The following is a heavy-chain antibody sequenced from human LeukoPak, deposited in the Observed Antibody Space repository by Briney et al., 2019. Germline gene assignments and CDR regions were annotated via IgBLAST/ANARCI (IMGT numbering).Heavy chain of an antibody. D-gene: IGHD3-10*01. J-gene: IGHJ4*02. V-gene: IGHV4-30-2*01. Sequence: KTSETLSLTCAVSGGSISSGGYSWSWIRQPPGKGLEWIGYIYHSGSTYYNPSLKSRVTISVDRSKNQFSLELSSVTAADTAVYYCAREGRHSDLDYWGQGTLVTVSS. CDR2: IYHSGST. CDR1: GGSISSGGYS. CDR3: AREGRHSDLDY.